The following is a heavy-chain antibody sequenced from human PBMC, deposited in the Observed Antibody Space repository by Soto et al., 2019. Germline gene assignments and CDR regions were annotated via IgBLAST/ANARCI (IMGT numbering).Heavy chain of an antibody. V-gene: IGHV3-9*01. Sequence: VQVVASGGGLVQPGRSLRLSCAVSGFRFEQYVMHWVRQAPGKGLECVSTVSPTGDTVAYADSVEGRFTVSRDNAKNALYLQTNSLKGDDTAVYYGFKDAPNGSIDDWGQGTLVTVSS. CDR1: GFRFEQYV. CDR3: FKDAPNGSIDD. J-gene: IGHJ4*02. D-gene: IGHD3-10*01. CDR2: VSPTGDTV.